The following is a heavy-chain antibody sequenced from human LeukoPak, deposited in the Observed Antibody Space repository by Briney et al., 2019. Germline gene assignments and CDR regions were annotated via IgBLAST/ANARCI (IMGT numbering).Heavy chain of an antibody. CDR3: ARGALRALYCSSTSCPDWFDP. D-gene: IGHD2-2*01. CDR1: GYTFTSYA. Sequence: ASVKVSCKASGYTFTSYAMHWVRQAPGQRLEWMGWINAGNGNTKYSQKFQGRVTITRDTSASTAYKELSSLRSEDTAVYYCARGALRALYCSSTSCPDWFDPWGQGTLVTVSS. CDR2: INAGNGNT. V-gene: IGHV1-3*01. J-gene: IGHJ5*02.